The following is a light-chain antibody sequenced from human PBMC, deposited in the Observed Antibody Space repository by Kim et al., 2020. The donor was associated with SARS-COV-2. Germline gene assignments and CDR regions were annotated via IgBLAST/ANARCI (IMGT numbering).Light chain of an antibody. CDR3: CSYAGSSIVV. J-gene: IGLJ2*01. CDR1: SSDVGSYNL. Sequence: STTISCPRTSSDVGSYNLVSWYQQPPDKAPNLMIYDVSKRPSGVSNRFAGSKSGNTASLTISGLQAEDEADYYCCSYAGSSIVVFGGGTQLTVL. CDR2: DVS. V-gene: IGLV2-23*02.